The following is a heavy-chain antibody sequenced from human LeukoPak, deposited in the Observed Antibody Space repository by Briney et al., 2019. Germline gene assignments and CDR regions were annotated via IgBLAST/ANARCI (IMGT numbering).Heavy chain of an antibody. J-gene: IGHJ4*02. CDR1: GFTFSIYG. Sequence: GGSLRLSCAASGFTFSIYGMSWVRQAPGKGLEWVSVIYSGGTTYYADSVKGRFTISRDNSKNTLYLQMNSLRAEDTAVYYCAKDLDDIPSYYFDYWGQGTLVTVSS. D-gene: IGHD3-9*01. CDR2: IYSGGTT. CDR3: AKDLDDIPSYYFDY. V-gene: IGHV3-23*03.